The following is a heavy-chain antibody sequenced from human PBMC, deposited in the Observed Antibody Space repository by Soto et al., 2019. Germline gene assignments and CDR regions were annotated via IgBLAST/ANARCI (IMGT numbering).Heavy chain of an antibody. CDR3: AREKLWFGYYAFDI. CDR2: IYYSGST. V-gene: IGHV4-31*03. J-gene: IGHJ3*02. Sequence: SETLSLTCTVSGGSISSGGYYWSWIRQHPGKGLEWIGYIYYSGSTYYNPSLKSRVTISVDTSKNQFSLKLSSVTAADTAVYYWAREKLWFGYYAFDIWGQGTMVTVSS. CDR1: GGSISSGGYY. D-gene: IGHD3-10*01.